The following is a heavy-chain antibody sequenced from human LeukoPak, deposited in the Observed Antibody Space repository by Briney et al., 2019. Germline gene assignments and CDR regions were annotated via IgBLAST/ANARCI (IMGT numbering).Heavy chain of an antibody. CDR1: GFSFSSYW. J-gene: IGHJ4*02. CDR3: ARDHDWAFDL. CDR2: INHNAEMI. Sequence: GGSLRLSCAVSGFSFSSYWMSWVRQAPGKGLEWIAYINHNAEMIFYPDFVKGRFTISRDNPKKSLYLQMNALRYEDTAIYYCARDHDWAFDLWGQGTLVTVSS. V-gene: IGHV3-48*02. D-gene: IGHD3-9*01.